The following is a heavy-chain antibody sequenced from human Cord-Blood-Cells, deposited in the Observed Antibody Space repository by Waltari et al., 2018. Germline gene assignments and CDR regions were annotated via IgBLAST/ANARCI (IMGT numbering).Heavy chain of an antibody. D-gene: IGHD2-15*01. V-gene: IGHV3-9*01. J-gene: IGHJ6*02. CDR3: AKAGGGYCSGGSCYEAYYYYYYGMDV. Sequence: GVGLVQPGRCLRRSGVASGFTFDDYATHWARRSPGQDLEWVPGSCWNSGSIGHADSVKGRFTISRENAKNSLYLQMNSRRAEDSALYYCAKAGGGYCSGGSCYEAYYYYYYGMDVWGQGTTVTVSS. CDR2: SCWNSGSI. CDR1: GFTFDDYA.